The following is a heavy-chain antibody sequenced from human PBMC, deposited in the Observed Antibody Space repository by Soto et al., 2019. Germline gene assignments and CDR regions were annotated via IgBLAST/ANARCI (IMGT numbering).Heavy chain of an antibody. CDR1: GVTFNTYS. CDR3: ARAGGTTVTGLWHFDS. CDR2: IWYDGTQK. J-gene: IGHJ4*02. Sequence: HPGGSLRLSCEASGVTFNTYSMHWVRQPPGKGLEWLAAIWYDGTQKYYADSVKGRFIISRDNSKKTLYLEMNSLRAEDTAVYYCARAGGTTVTGLWHFDSWGQGTLVTVSS. D-gene: IGHD4-17*01. V-gene: IGHV3-33*01.